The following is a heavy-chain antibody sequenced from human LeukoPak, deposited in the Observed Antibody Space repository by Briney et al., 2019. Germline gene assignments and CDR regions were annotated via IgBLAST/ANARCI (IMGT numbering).Heavy chain of an antibody. D-gene: IGHD5-18*01. CDR2: IYTSGST. CDR1: GGSISSYY. V-gene: IGHV4-4*07. CDR3: ARDRHLGQLTPFDI. J-gene: IGHJ3*02. Sequence: SETLSLTCTVSGGSISSYYWSWIRQPARKGLEWIGRIYTSGSTNYNPSLKSRVIMSVDTSKNQFSLKLSSVTAADTAVYYCARDRHLGQLTPFDIWGQRTMVTVSS.